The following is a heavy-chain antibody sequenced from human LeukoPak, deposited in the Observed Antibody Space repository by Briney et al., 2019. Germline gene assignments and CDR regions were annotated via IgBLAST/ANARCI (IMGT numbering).Heavy chain of an antibody. CDR3: ARDLVASWVAAAGTGWFDP. CDR2: IYHSGST. J-gene: IGHJ5*02. CDR1: GYSISSGYY. V-gene: IGHV4-38-2*02. Sequence: SETLSLTCTVSGYSISSGYYWGWIRQPPGKGLEWIGSIYHSGSTYYNPSLKSRVTISVDTSKNQFSLKLSSVTAADTAVYYCARDLVASWVAAAGTGWFDPWGQGTLVTVSS. D-gene: IGHD6-13*01.